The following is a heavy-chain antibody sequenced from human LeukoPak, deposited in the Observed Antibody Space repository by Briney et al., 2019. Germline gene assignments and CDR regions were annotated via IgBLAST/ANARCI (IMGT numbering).Heavy chain of an antibody. CDR2: IKPGSGST. CDR1: GYTFTTYW. CDR3: ARDSDRNSIDY. D-gene: IGHD3-22*01. V-gene: IGHV1-46*01. J-gene: IGHJ4*02. Sequence: ASVKVSCKASGYTFTTYWVHWVRQAPGQGLEWMGIIKPGSGSTAYAQKFQGRVTLTSDTSTRTVYMDLSSLKSEDTAVYYCARDSDRNSIDYWGQGSLVTVSS.